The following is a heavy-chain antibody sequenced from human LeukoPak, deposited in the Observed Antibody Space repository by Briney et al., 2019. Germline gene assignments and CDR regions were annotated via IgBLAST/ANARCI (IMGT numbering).Heavy chain of an antibody. CDR2: LYYGGSA. CDR1: GGSVSSKVYS. D-gene: IGHD1-26*01. V-gene: IGHV4-39*01. CDR3: ARGITRSSGIYHTAQRPFDH. J-gene: IGHJ4*02. Sequence: SETLSLTCSVSGGSVSSKVYSWVWIRQPPGQGLEWIGSLYYGGSASYNPSLKSRATISMDTSKNQVSLRLTSVTAADTAVYFCARGITRSSGIYHTAQRPFDHWGQGALVTVSS.